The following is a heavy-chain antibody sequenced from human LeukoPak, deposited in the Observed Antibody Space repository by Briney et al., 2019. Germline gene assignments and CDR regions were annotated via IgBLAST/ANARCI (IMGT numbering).Heavy chain of an antibody. CDR1: GFTFSDYW. Sequence: GGSLRLSCAASGFTFSDYWMSWVRQAPGKGLEWVANIKADGSESHFVDSLRGRFTISRDNAQNSLYLQMNSLRAEDTAVYYCAREMLAAVAAQSWGQGTLVTVSS. V-gene: IGHV3-7*01. D-gene: IGHD6-19*01. J-gene: IGHJ5*02. CDR3: AREMLAAVAAQS. CDR2: IKADGSES.